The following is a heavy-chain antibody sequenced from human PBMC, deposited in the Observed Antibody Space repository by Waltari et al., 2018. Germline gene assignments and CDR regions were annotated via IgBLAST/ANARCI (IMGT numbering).Heavy chain of an antibody. V-gene: IGHV3-23*03. Sequence: EVRLLDSGGGLVQPGGSLRLSCAASGFTFSSYALSWVRQAPGKGLEWVSVIYSNGITYYRDSVKGRFTISRDNSKNTVYLQMNTLRAEDTALYYCAKDRGSIWYGGFDYWGQGTLVSVPS. D-gene: IGHD6-13*01. CDR3: AKDRGSIWYGGFDY. J-gene: IGHJ4*02. CDR2: IYSNGIT. CDR1: GFTFSSYA.